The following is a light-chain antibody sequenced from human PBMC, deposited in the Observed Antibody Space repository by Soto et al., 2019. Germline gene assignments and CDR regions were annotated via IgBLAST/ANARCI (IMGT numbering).Light chain of an antibody. CDR2: EVG. Sequence: QSVLTQPASVSGSPGQSITISCTGTSSDVGGYDYVSWYQQHPGKAPKLMIYEVGNRPSGVSNRFSGSKSGNTASLTISGLQAEDEADYYCSSYTSSSTPYVFGSGTKVTV. CDR1: SSDVGGYDY. CDR3: SSYTSSSTPYV. V-gene: IGLV2-14*01. J-gene: IGLJ1*01.